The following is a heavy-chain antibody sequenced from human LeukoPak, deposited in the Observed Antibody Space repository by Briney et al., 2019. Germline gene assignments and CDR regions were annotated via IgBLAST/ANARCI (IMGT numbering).Heavy chain of an antibody. D-gene: IGHD4-17*01. CDR3: YGDPTLSFDP. Sequence: GGSLRLSCAASGFTFSSYATSWVRQAPGKGLEWVSRISGSGESTYYADSVKGRFTISRDNSKNTLYLQMSSLRAEDTAVYYSYGDPTLSFDPWGQGTLVTVSS. V-gene: IGHV3-23*01. J-gene: IGHJ5*02. CDR2: ISGSGEST. CDR1: GFTFSSYA.